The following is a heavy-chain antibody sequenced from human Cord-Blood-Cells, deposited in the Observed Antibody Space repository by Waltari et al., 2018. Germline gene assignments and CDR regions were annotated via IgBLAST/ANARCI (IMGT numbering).Heavy chain of an antibody. CDR1: GCSISSCGYY. CDR3: ARPRDFWSGYYHDAFDI. Sequence: QLQLQESGPGLVKPSESLSLTCTVSGCSISSCGYYSGWTPKPPGKGLEWIGSIYYSGSTYYNPSLKSRVTISVDTSKNQFSLKLSSVTAADTAVYYCARPRDFWSGYYHDAFDIWGQGTMVTVSS. V-gene: IGHV4-39*01. J-gene: IGHJ3*02. CDR2: IYYSGST. D-gene: IGHD3-3*01.